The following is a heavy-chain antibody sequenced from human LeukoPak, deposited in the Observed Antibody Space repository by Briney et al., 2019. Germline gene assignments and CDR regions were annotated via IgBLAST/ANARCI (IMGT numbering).Heavy chain of an antibody. J-gene: IGHJ6*03. CDR2: INHSGST. CDR3: ARGRLYCSSTSCFYYYYYYMDV. CDR1: GGSISSYY. V-gene: IGHV4-34*01. Sequence: PSETLSLTCTVSGGSISSYYWSWIRQPPGKGLEWIGEINHSGSTNYNPSLKSRVTISVDTSKNQFSLRLSFVTAADTAVYYCARGRLYCSSTSCFYYYYYYMDVWGKGTTVTVSS. D-gene: IGHD2-2*01.